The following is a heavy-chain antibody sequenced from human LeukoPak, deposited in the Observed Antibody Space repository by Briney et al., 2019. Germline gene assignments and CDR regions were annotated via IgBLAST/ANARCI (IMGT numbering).Heavy chain of an antibody. Sequence: GGSLRLSCVASGFTFSTYWMTWVRQAPGKGLEWVANIKQDGSEKNYVDSVKGRFTISRDNAKNSLYLQMNSLRAEDTAVYYCARGDLYGSGSAETYFDYWGQGTQVTVSS. V-gene: IGHV3-7*05. D-gene: IGHD3-10*01. CDR3: ARGDLYGSGSAETYFDY. CDR2: IKQDGSEK. CDR1: GFTFSTYW. J-gene: IGHJ4*02.